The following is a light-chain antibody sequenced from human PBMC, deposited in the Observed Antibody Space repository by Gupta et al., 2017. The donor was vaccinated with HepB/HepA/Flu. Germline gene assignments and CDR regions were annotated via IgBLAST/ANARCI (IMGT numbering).Light chain of an antibody. Sequence: QSVLLQPPSVSGTPGQRVTISCSGSSSNIGFKTVSWYQQFPGTAPKLVIYNDYQRPSGVPDRFSGSKSGTSASLAINGLQAEDEADYFCSAWDVSLNGLLLGGGTKLTVL. J-gene: IGLJ2*01. CDR2: NDY. CDR1: SSNIGFKT. CDR3: SAWDVSLNGLL. V-gene: IGLV1-44*01.